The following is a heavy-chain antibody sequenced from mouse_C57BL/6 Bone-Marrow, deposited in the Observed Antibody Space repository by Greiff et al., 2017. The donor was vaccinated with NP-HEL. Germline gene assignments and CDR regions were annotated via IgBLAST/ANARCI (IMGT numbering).Heavy chain of an antibody. Sequence: VKLQESGAELVKPGASVKISCKASGYAFSSYWMNWVKQRPGKGLEWIGQIYPGDGDTNYNGKFKGKATLTADKSSSTAYMQLSSLTSEDSAVYFCARRYGPTRGYFDYWGQGTTLTVSS. CDR1: GYAFSSYW. CDR2: IYPGDGDT. CDR3: ARRYGPTRGYFDY. J-gene: IGHJ2*01. V-gene: IGHV1-80*01. D-gene: IGHD1-1*02.